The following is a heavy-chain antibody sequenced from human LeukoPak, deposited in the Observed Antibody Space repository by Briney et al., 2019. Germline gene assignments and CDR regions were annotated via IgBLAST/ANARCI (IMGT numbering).Heavy chain of an antibody. Sequence: SETLSLTCTVSGGSIGTSYWSWIRQPPGKGLEWIAYIYYNGNTNYNPSLMSRVTISVDTSKSQFSLKLSCVTAADTAVYYCAKGAYGAGSYLFEYWGQGTLVTVSS. V-gene: IGHV4-59*01. CDR2: IYYNGNT. D-gene: IGHD3-10*01. J-gene: IGHJ4*02. CDR1: GGSIGTSY. CDR3: AKGAYGAGSYLFEY.